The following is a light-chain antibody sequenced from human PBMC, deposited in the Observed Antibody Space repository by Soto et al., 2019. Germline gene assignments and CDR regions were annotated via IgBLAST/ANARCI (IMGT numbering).Light chain of an antibody. CDR1: SSDVGGFKY. Sequence: QSALTQPASVSGSPGQSITISCSGPSSDVGGFKYVSWYQQHPGKAPKLMIYDLSNRPSGVSNRFSGSKSGNTASLTISGLQVEDEADYYCISYTTSNTYVFGTGTKLTVL. V-gene: IGLV2-14*03. CDR2: DLS. J-gene: IGLJ1*01. CDR3: ISYTTSNTYV.